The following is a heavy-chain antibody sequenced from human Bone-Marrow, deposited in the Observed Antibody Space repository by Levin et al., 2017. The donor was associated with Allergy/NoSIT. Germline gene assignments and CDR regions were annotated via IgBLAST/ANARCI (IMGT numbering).Heavy chain of an antibody. J-gene: IGHJ5*02. D-gene: IGHD4-17*01. V-gene: IGHV1-69*13. CDR3: ARAGYGDQDPPWFDP. Sequence: SVKVSCKASGGTFSSYAISWVRQAPGQGLEWMGGIIPIFGTANYAQKFQGRVTITADESTSTAYMELSSLRSEDTAVYYCARAGYGDQDPPWFDPWGQGTLVTVSS. CDR1: GGTFSSYA. CDR2: IIPIFGTA.